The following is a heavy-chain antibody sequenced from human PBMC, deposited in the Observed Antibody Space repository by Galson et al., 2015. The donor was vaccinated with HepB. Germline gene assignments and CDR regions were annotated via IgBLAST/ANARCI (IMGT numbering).Heavy chain of an antibody. D-gene: IGHD1-26*01. V-gene: IGHV3-23*01. Sequence: LRLSCAASGFTFSSYAMSWVRQAPGKGLEWVSAISGSGGSTYYADSVKGRFTISRDNSKNTLYLQMNSLRAEDTAVYYCAKGHSWELQGAEYFQHWGQGTLVTVSS. CDR1: GFTFSSYA. J-gene: IGHJ1*01. CDR3: AKGHSWELQGAEYFQH. CDR2: ISGSGGST.